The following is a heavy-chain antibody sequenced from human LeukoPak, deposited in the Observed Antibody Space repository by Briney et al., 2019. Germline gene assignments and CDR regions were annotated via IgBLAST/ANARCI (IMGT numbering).Heavy chain of an antibody. D-gene: IGHD6-13*01. Sequence: GGSLRLSCAASGFTFSSYGMHWVRQAPGKGREWVAFIRYDGSNKYYADSVKGRFTISRDNSKNTLYLQMNSLRAEDTAVYYCARDTAAAGDFDYWGQGTLVTVSS. V-gene: IGHV3-30*02. CDR3: ARDTAAAGDFDY. CDR2: IRYDGSNK. CDR1: GFTFSSYG. J-gene: IGHJ4*02.